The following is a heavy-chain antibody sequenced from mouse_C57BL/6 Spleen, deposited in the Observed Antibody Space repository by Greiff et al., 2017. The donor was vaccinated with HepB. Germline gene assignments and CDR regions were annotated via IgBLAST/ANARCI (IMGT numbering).Heavy chain of an antibody. D-gene: IGHD1-1*01. CDR2: IYPGSGNT. Sequence: VQLQQSGPELVKPGASVKISCKASGYSFTSYYIHWVKQRPGQGLEWIGWIYPGSGNTKYNEKFKGKATLTADTSSSTAYMQLSSLTSEDSAVYYCAKVITTVEGYFDVWGTGTTVTVSS. CDR1: GYSFTSYY. J-gene: IGHJ1*03. V-gene: IGHV1-66*01. CDR3: AKVITTVEGYFDV.